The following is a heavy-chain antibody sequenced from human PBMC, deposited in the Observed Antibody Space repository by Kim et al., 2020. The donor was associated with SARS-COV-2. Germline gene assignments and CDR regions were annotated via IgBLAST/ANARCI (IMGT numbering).Heavy chain of an antibody. V-gene: IGHV3-7*01. CDR2: AT. Sequence: ATYLVDPVRGRFTMSRDNAKNPRSLQMDNLGGEDTAVYYCARDYGRSFDLWGQGTLVTVSS. D-gene: IGHD4-17*01. CDR3: ARDYGRSFDL. J-gene: IGHJ4*02.